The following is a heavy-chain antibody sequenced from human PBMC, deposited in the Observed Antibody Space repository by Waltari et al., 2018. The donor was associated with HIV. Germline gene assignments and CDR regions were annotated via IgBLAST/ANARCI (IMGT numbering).Heavy chain of an antibody. J-gene: IGHJ2*01. CDR2: ITGDGGTT. D-gene: IGHD1-26*01. CDR1: GFTFGNYA. V-gene: IGHV3-23*01. CDR3: AKDSGSHGWYLDL. Sequence: EVQMLESGGDSVQPGGSLRLSCAASGFTFGNYAITWVHQAPGEGLGWVSAITGDGGTTYYADSVKGRFTISRDNSKNTLYLQMNSLRDEDTAVYYCAKDSGSHGWYLDLWGRGTLVTVSP.